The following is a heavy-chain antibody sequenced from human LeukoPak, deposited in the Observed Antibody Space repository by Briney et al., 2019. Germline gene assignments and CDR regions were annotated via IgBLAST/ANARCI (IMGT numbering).Heavy chain of an antibody. V-gene: IGHV1-24*01. CDR2: FDPEDGET. CDR3: ATADLLNVGATNY. J-gene: IGHJ4*02. Sequence: ASVKVSCKVSGYTLTELSMHRVRQAPGKGLEWMGGFDPEDGETIYAQKFQGRVTMTEDTSTDTAYMELSSLRSEDTAVYYCATADLLNVGATNYWGQGTLVTVSS. D-gene: IGHD1-26*01. CDR1: GYTLTELS.